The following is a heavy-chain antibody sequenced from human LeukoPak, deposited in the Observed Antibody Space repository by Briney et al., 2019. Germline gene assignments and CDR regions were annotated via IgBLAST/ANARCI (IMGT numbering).Heavy chain of an antibody. CDR3: ARRADSSGWYYFDF. J-gene: IGHJ4*02. CDR1: GGSISSSSYY. CDR2: ISYSGST. V-gene: IGHV4-39*01. Sequence: SETLSLTCTVSGGSISSSSYYWGWIRQPPGKGLEWIGSISYSGSTYDNPSLKSRVTISVDTSKNQSSLNLSSVTAADTAVYYCARRADSSGWYYFDFWGQGTLVTVSS. D-gene: IGHD6-19*01.